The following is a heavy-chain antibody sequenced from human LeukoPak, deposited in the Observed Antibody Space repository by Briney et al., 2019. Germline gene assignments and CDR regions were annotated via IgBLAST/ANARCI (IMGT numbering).Heavy chain of an antibody. CDR3: AKDHPKRKKQWLVAYYYYYGMDV. CDR1: GFTFSTYV. CDR2: ISYDGSNK. D-gene: IGHD6-19*01. J-gene: IGHJ6*02. Sequence: GGSLRLSCAASGFTFSTYVMHWVRQAPGKGLEWVAVISYDGSNKYYADSVKGRFTISRDNSKNTLYLQMNSLRAEDTAVYYCAKDHPKRKKQWLVAYYYYYGMDVWGQGTTVTVSS. V-gene: IGHV3-30*18.